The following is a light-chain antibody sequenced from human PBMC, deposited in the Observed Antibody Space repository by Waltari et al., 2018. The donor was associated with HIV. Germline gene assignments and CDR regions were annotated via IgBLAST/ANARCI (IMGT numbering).Light chain of an antibody. CDR2: YGT. Sequence: QSALTQPASVSGSPGQSITISCTGTRIDVGGYSYVAWYQQHPGQAPKDIIQYGTNRPSGVSYRFSGSKSDDSASLTISGLQAEDEAIYFCSPYTANSVFFGGGTRLTVL. CDR3: SPYTANSVF. J-gene: IGLJ2*01. CDR1: RIDVGGYSY. V-gene: IGLV2-14*03.